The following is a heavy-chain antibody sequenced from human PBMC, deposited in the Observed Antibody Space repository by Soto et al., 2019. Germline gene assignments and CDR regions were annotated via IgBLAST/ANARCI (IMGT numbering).Heavy chain of an antibody. Sequence: GGSLRLSCAASGFTFSSYGMHWVRQAPGKGLEWVAVISYDGSNKYYADSVKGRFTISRDNSKNTLYLQMNSLRAEDTAVYYCAKTLVGALYYFDYWGQGTLVTVSS. CDR1: GFTFSSYG. V-gene: IGHV3-30*18. CDR2: ISYDGSNK. CDR3: AKTLVGALYYFDY. D-gene: IGHD1-26*01. J-gene: IGHJ4*02.